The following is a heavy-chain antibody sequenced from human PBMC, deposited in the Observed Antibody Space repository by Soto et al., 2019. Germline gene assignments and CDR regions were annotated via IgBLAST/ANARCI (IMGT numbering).Heavy chain of an antibody. Sequence: GVSLRLSCAASGFTFSSYGMHWVRQAPGKGLEWXAVIXXXGXNXXXAXXXXGRFTISRDNSKNTLYLQMNSLRAEDTAVYYCAKEVYSSGWYSIDYWGQGTLVTV. CDR2: IXXXGXNX. CDR3: AKEVYSSGWYSIDY. V-gene: IGHV3-30*18. CDR1: GFTFSSYG. J-gene: IGHJ4*02. D-gene: IGHD6-19*01.